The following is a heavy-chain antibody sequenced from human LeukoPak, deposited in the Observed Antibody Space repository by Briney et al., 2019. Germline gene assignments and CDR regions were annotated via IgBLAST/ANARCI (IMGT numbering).Heavy chain of an antibody. CDR1: GGSISSGGYY. D-gene: IGHD2-15*01. J-gene: IGHJ4*02. V-gene: IGHV4-31*03. CDR2: IYGSGST. Sequence: SGTLSLTCTVSGGSISSGGYYWSWIRQHPGKGLEWIGFIYGSGSTYYKSSLKSRVTISVDTSKNQFSLKLTSVTAADTAVYYCARWGFTRYCSGGSCYGGDYWGQGTLVTVSS. CDR3: ARWGFTRYCSGGSCYGGDY.